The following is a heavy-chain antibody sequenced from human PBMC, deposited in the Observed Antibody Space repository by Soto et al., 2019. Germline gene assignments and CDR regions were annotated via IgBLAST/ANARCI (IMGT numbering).Heavy chain of an antibody. J-gene: IGHJ6*02. D-gene: IGHD3-10*01. CDR3: ARNLRYSGSGSFFRGMDV. V-gene: IGHV1-69*01. CDR2: IIPCIRAS. CDR1: GDTFGSYA. Sequence: QVLLVQSGAEVKKPGSSVKVSCKTSGDTFGSYAISWVRQAPGQGLEWMGGIIPCIRASNYAQKFQGRVTITADESTTTVHMDLSSLRFEDTAVYYCARNLRYSGSGSFFRGMDVWGQGTTVTVSS.